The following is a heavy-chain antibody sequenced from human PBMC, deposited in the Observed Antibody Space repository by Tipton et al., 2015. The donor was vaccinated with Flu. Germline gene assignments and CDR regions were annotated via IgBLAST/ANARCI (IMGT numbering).Heavy chain of an antibody. CDR2: IYYSGST. V-gene: IGHV4-31*03. CDR3: AREPHDYSNFVMDV. D-gene: IGHD4-11*01. J-gene: IGHJ6*02. CDR1: GGSISSGGYY. Sequence: LRLSCTVSGGSISSGGYYWSWIRQHPGKGLEWIGYIYYSGSTYYNPSLKSRVTISVDTSKNQFSLRLSSVTAADTAVYYCAREPHDYSNFVMDVWGQGTTVTVSS.